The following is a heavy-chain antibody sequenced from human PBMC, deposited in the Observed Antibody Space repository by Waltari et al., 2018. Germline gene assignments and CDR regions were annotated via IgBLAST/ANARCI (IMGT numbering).Heavy chain of an antibody. D-gene: IGHD6-19*01. CDR2: IYSGGRT. J-gene: IGHJ4*02. CDR1: GFTVSSNY. V-gene: IGHV3-66*01. Sequence: EVQLVESGGGLVQPGGSLRLSCAASGFTVSSNYMSWVRQAPGKGLEWVSRIYSGGRTYYADSVKGRFTIARDNSKNTLYLQMNSLRAEDTAVYYCTRDAGAVAAEGDYWGQGTLVTVSS. CDR3: TRDAGAVAAEGDY.